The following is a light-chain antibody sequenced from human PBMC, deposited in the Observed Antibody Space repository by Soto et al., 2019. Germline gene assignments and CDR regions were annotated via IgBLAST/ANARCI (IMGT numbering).Light chain of an antibody. CDR2: GAS. Sequence: EVVLTQSPGTLSLSPGERATLSCRASQTVTSNYLAWYQQKPGQAPRLLIYGASSRATDIPHRFSGGGSGTDFTLTISRLEPEDFALYYCQQYFSLPVTFGQGTKVDI. CDR1: QTVTSNY. J-gene: IGKJ2*01. V-gene: IGKV3-20*01. CDR3: QQYFSLPVT.